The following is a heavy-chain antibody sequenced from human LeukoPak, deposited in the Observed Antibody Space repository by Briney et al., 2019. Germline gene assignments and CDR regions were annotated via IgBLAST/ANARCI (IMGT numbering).Heavy chain of an antibody. D-gene: IGHD3-9*01. Sequence: SETLSLTCAVYGGSFSGYYWSWIRQPPGKGLEWIGEINHSGSTNYNPSLKSRVTISVDTSKNQFSLKLSSVTAADTAVYYCARVAFYDILTGYPETLPAAAFDYWGQGTLVTVSS. CDR2: INHSGST. J-gene: IGHJ4*02. CDR1: GGSFSGYY. CDR3: ARVAFYDILTGYPETLPAAAFDY. V-gene: IGHV4-34*01.